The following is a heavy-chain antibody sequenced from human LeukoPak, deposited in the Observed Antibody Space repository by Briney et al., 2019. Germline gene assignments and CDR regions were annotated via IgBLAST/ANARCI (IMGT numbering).Heavy chain of an antibody. CDR3: ARVSAEDSSSPAAPDY. V-gene: IGHV1-2*02. Sequence: ASVKVSCNASGYTFTSLGLSLGLQAPGHGHEWMGWIKPNSGCTNYAQKFQRRFTMTRNRSISTADMELTRLRSHDTPVYYCARVSAEDSSSPAAPDYWGQGTLVTVSS. J-gene: IGHJ4*02. CDR1: GYTFTSLG. D-gene: IGHD6-13*01. CDR2: IKPNSGCT.